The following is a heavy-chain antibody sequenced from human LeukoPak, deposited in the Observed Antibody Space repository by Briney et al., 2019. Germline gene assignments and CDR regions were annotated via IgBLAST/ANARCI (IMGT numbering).Heavy chain of an antibody. D-gene: IGHD2-2*01. V-gene: IGHV4-31*03. J-gene: IGHJ6*02. CDR3: ARASRSIVVVPAATRACYYYGMDV. CDR2: IYYSGST. CDR1: GGSISSGGYY. Sequence: PSETLSLTCTVSGGSISSGGYYWSWIRQHPGKGLEWIGYIYYSGSTYYNPSLKSRVTISVDTSKNQFSLKLSSVTAADTAVYYCARASRSIVVVPAATRACYYYGMDVWGQGTTVTVSS.